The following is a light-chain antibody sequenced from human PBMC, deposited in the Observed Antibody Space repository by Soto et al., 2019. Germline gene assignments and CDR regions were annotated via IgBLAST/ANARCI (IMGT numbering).Light chain of an antibody. V-gene: IGLV2-23*01. J-gene: IGLJ1*01. CDR1: SSDVGSYDL. CDR3: CSDAGSNTFV. Sequence: HSALTQAASVSGSPGQSITISCTGTSSDVGSYDLVSWYQHHLGIAPKLMISEGNKRPAVVSDRFSGSKSGDTAFLTISGLQADDEADYYCCSDAGSNTFVFGTGTKGTVL. CDR2: EGN.